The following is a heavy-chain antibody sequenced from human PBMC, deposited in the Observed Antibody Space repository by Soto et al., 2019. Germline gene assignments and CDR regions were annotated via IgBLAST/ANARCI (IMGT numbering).Heavy chain of an antibody. CDR1: GFTFSLYG. J-gene: IGHJ4*02. Sequence: GGSLRLSCAASGFTFSLYGMHWVRQAPGKGLEWVAVISYDGSNKYYADSVKGRFTISRDNSKNTLYLQMNSLRAEDTAVYTCARDRSVTYYYYFDYWGQGTLVTVSS. V-gene: IGHV3-30*19. CDR3: ARDRSVTYYYYFDY. D-gene: IGHD1-26*01. CDR2: ISYDGSNK.